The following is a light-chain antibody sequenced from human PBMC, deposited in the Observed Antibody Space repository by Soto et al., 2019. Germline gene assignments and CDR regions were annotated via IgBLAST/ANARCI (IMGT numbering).Light chain of an antibody. J-gene: IGLJ2*01. CDR2: EVS. CDR1: SSDVGGYNY. CDR3: SSFAGNNNLV. V-gene: IGLV2-8*01. Sequence: QSVLTQPPSASGSPGQSVTISCTGTSSDVGGYNYVSWYQQHPGKAPKLMISEVSKRPSGVPDRFSGSKSGNTASLTVSGLQAEDEADYYCSSFAGNNNLVFGGETNVTVL.